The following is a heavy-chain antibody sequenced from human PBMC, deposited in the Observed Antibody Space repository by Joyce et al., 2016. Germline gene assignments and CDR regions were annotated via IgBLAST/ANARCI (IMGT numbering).Heavy chain of an antibody. D-gene: IGHD6-19*01. Sequence: QVQLRQWGAGLLKPSETLSLTCAVSGGPFRGFFWTWVRQPPGKALEWIGDITTSGATNYTPSLRSRFAISVDTSNNQFSLTLTSLSAADMAVYYCARSQWLAPLMYWGQGTLVTVSP. J-gene: IGHJ4*02. CDR3: ARSQWLAPLMY. V-gene: IGHV4-34*02. CDR1: GGPFRGFF. CDR2: ITTSGAT.